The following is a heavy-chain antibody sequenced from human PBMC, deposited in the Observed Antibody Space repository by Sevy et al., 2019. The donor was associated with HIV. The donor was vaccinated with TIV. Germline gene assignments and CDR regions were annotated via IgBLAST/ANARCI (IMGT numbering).Heavy chain of an antibody. V-gene: IGHV3-23*01. CDR3: AKDYYGVGGYYFDY. D-gene: IGHD4-17*01. J-gene: IGHJ4*02. Sequence: GGSLRLSCEASGFIFSSYAMSWVRQAPGKRLEWVSGINGGGDSTWYADSVKGRFTISRDNSKKVLYLQMNSLRAEDTAFYYCAKDYYGVGGYYFDYWGQGTLVTVSS. CDR2: INGGGDST. CDR1: GFIFSSYA.